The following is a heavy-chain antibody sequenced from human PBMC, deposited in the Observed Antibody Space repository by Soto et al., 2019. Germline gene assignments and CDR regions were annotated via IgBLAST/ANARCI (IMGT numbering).Heavy chain of an antibody. V-gene: IGHV4-59*01. Sequence: XTLSLTCTVSGGSISSYYWSWIRQPPGKGLELIGYIYYSGSTNYNPSLKSRVTISVETSKNQFSLKLSSVTAAETAVYCCARDGFSGDYDPYAFDIWGQGTMGTVS. CDR3: ARDGFSGDYDPYAFDI. CDR1: GGSISSYY. CDR2: IYYSGST. D-gene: IGHD4-17*01. J-gene: IGHJ3*02.